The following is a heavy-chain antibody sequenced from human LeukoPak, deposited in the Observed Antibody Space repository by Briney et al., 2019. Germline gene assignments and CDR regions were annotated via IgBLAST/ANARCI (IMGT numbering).Heavy chain of an antibody. CDR2: INHSGST. V-gene: IGHV4-34*01. D-gene: IGHD5-12*01. CDR1: GGSFSGYY. CDR3: AKDTVKVTTIRRVPHYMDV. Sequence: PSETLSLTCTVYGGSFSGYYWSWIRQPPGKGLEWIGEINHSGSTNYNPSLKSRVTISVDTSKNQFSLKLSSVTAADTAVYYCAKDTVKVTTIRRVPHYMDVWGKGTTVTISS. J-gene: IGHJ6*03.